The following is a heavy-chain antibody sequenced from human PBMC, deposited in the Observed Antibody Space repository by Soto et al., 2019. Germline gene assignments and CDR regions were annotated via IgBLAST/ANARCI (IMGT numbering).Heavy chain of an antibody. D-gene: IGHD3-10*01. V-gene: IGHV4-34*01. CDR1: GGSFSGYY. CDR2: INHSGST. Sequence: SETLSLTCAVYGGSFSGYYWSWIRQPPGKGLEWIGEINHSGSTNYNPSLKSRVTISVDTSKNQFSLKLSSVTAADTAVYYCARGLSPPLSGMGYYFDYWGQGTLVTVSS. CDR3: ARGLSPPLSGMGYYFDY. J-gene: IGHJ4*02.